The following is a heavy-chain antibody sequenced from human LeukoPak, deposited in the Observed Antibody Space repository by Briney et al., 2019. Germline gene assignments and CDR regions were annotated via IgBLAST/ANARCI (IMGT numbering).Heavy chain of an antibody. D-gene: IGHD3-22*01. J-gene: IGHJ3*02. Sequence: PSETLSLTCTVSGYSISSGYYWGWIRQPPGKGLEWIGSIYHSGSTYYNPSLKSRVTISVDTSKNQFSLKLSSVTAADTAVYYCAREGYYDSSGPSGGDAFDIWGQGTMVTVSS. CDR3: AREGYYDSSGPSGGDAFDI. CDR2: IYHSGST. CDR1: GYSISSGYY. V-gene: IGHV4-38-2*02.